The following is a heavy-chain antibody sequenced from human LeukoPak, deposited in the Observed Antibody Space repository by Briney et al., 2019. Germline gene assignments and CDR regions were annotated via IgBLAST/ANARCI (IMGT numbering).Heavy chain of an antibody. Sequence: GGSLRLSCAASGFTFSSYSMNWVRQAPGKGLEWVSAISGSGSTTYYADSVKGRFTISRDNSKNTLFLQMNSLTAEDTAIYSCARPRLEYCSGGSCFDAFDIWGQGTMVTVSS. CDR2: ISGSGSTT. V-gene: IGHV3-23*01. J-gene: IGHJ3*02. CDR3: ARPRLEYCSGGSCFDAFDI. D-gene: IGHD2-15*01. CDR1: GFTFSSYS.